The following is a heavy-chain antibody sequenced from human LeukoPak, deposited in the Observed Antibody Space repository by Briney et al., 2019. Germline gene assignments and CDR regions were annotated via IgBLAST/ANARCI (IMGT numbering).Heavy chain of an antibody. V-gene: IGHV3-48*03. J-gene: IGHJ4*02. CDR3: ANDGFYFDY. CDR2: ISISDSTL. D-gene: IGHD1-1*01. CDR1: GFTFSSYE. Sequence: GGSLRLSCAASGFTFSSYEMNWVRQAPGKGRDGVSYISISDSTLYYEDSVKRRFNISRDNDKNSLYLQMNRLRAEDTAVYYCANDGFYFDYWGQGTLATVSS.